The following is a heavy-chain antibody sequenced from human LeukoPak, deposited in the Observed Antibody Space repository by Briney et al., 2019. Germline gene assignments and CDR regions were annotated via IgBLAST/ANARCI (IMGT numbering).Heavy chain of an antibody. Sequence: SVKVSCKASGGTFSSYAISWVRQAPGEGLEWMGRIIPILGIANYAQKFQGRVTITADKSTSTAYMELSSLRSEDTAVYYCASHSYYYGSGSPKYFDYWGQGTLVTVSS. V-gene: IGHV1-69*04. D-gene: IGHD3-10*01. CDR1: GGTFSSYA. CDR3: ASHSYYYGSGSPKYFDY. CDR2: IIPILGIA. J-gene: IGHJ4*02.